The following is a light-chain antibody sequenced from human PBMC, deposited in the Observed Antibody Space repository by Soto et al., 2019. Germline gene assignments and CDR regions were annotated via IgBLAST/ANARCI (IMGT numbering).Light chain of an antibody. Sequence: DIQMTQSPSTLSASVGDRVTITCRASQSITGWLAWFQQKPGKAPKLLIYDASSLESGVPQRFSGSGSGTEFTLPIRSLQTDYFSTFYCQKYHSYWPFGQGTKG. CDR3: QKYHSYWP. CDR1: QSITGW. V-gene: IGKV1-5*01. J-gene: IGKJ1*01. CDR2: DAS.